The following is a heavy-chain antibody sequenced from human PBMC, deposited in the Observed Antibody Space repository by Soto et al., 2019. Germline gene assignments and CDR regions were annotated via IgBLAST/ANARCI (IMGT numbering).Heavy chain of an antibody. V-gene: IGHV4-59*08. Sequence: QVQLQESGPGLVKPSETLSLTCTVSGGSISPYYWSWIRQPPGKGLDWIGYIYYSGSTSYNPSLKSLVTIAIDTSKNQFSLNLSSMTATDTAVYYCARRGDWGSDEFDYWGQGTLVTVSS. CDR3: ARRGDWGSDEFDY. CDR2: IYYSGST. CDR1: GGSISPYY. J-gene: IGHJ4*02. D-gene: IGHD7-27*01.